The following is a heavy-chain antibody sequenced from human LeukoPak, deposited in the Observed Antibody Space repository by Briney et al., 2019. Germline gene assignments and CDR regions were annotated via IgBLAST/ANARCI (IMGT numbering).Heavy chain of an antibody. V-gene: IGHV3-23*01. CDR3: AKNPSSGWYYFDY. CDR1: GFTFSSYA. CDR2: ISASGGNT. Sequence: GGSLRLSCAASGFTFSSYAMSWVRQAPGKGLEWVSVISASGGNTYYADSVKGRFTISRDNSKNTLYLQMNSLRAEDTAVYYCAKNPSSGWYYFDYWGQGTLVTVSS. D-gene: IGHD6-19*01. J-gene: IGHJ4*02.